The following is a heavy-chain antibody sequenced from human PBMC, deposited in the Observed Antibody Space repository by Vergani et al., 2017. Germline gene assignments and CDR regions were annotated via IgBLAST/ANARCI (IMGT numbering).Heavy chain of an antibody. CDR2: IYHSGST. CDR1: GYSIRNGYY. J-gene: IGHJ4*02. D-gene: IGHD5-12*01. Sequence: QVQLQESGPGLVEPSETLSLTCAVSGYSIRNGYYWGWIRQPPGKGLEWIGSIYHSGSTHYNPSLKSRVTISVDTSKNDFSLKVTSVTAADTAVYYCTRRPQEGASGPPSFPTWGQGISVIVSS. V-gene: IGHV4-38-2*01. CDR3: TRRPQEGASGPPSFPT.